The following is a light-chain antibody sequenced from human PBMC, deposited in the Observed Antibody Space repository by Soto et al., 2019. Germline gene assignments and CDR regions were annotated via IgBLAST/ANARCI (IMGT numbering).Light chain of an antibody. Sequence: AIQMTQSPSSLSSSFGDRVTISFLASQGIGNALGWYQQKPGKPPKVLIYGASNLQSGVPPRFNGSGSGTDFTLAISSLQPEDSATYYCLQDINYPWTFGQGTKVDIK. CDR2: GAS. V-gene: IGKV1-6*02. CDR3: LQDINYPWT. CDR1: QGIGNA. J-gene: IGKJ1*01.